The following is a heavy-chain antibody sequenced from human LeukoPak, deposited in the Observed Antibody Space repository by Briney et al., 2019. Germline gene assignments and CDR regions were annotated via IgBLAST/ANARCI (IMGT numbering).Heavy chain of an antibody. CDR3: ARGGPVEMATIGAFDI. D-gene: IGHD5-24*01. Sequence: SETLSLTCTVSGGSISSGSYYWSWIRQPAGKGLEWIGRIYTSGSTNYNPSLKSRVTISVDTSKNQFSLKLSSVTAADTAVYYCARGGPVEMATIGAFDIWGQGTMVTVSS. J-gene: IGHJ3*02. CDR2: IYTSGST. V-gene: IGHV4-61*02. CDR1: GGSISSGSYY.